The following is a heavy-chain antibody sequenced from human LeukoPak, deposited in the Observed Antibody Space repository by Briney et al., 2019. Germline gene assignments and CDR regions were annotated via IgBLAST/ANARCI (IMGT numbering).Heavy chain of an antibody. CDR3: AREEGGSYPFDY. Sequence: ASVKVSCKASGGTFSSYAISWVRQAPGQGLEWMGRIIPILGIANYAQKFQGRVTITADKSTSTAYMELSSLRSEDTAVYYCAREEGGSYPFDYWGRGTLVTVSS. V-gene: IGHV1-69*04. CDR1: GGTFSSYA. D-gene: IGHD1-26*01. J-gene: IGHJ4*02. CDR2: IIPILGIA.